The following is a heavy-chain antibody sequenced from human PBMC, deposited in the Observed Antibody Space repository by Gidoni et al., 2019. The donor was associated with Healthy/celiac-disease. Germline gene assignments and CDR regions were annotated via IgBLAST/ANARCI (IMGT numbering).Heavy chain of an antibody. V-gene: IGHV1-2*02. CDR1: GYTFTGYY. D-gene: IGHD3-3*01. Sequence: QVQLVQSGAEVKKPGASVKVSCKASGYTFTGYYMHWVRQAPGQGLEWMGWINPNSGGTKYAQKFQGRVTMTRDTSISTAYMELSRLRSDDTAVYYCASGITIFGVVIMLDYWGQGTLVTVSS. CDR2: INPNSGGT. J-gene: IGHJ4*02. CDR3: ASGITIFGVVIMLDY.